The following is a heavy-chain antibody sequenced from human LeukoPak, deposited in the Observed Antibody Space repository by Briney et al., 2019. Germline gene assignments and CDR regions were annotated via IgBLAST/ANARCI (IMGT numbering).Heavy chain of an antibody. CDR1: GYSFTSYW. J-gene: IGHJ4*02. Sequence: GESLKISCKGSGYSFTSYWIGWVRQMPGKGLEWMGIIYPGDSDTRYSPSFQGRVTISADKSISTAYLQWSSLKASDTAMYYCARLNYYGSGSAFSGDCWGQGTLVTVSS. V-gene: IGHV5-51*01. CDR3: ARLNYYGSGSAFSGDC. D-gene: IGHD3-10*01. CDR2: IYPGDSDT.